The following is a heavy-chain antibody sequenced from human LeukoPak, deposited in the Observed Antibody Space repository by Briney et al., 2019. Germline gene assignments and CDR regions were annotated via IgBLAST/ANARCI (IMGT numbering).Heavy chain of an antibody. J-gene: IGHJ4*02. CDR1: GGSFSGYY. Sequence: PSETLSLTCAVYGGSFSGYYWSWIRQPPGKGLEWIGEINHSGSTNYNPSLKGRVTISVDTSKNQFSLKLSSVTAADTAVYYCERGSQSLGYCSGGSCRAKIFDYWGQGTLVTVSS. D-gene: IGHD2-15*01. V-gene: IGHV4-34*01. CDR3: ERGSQSLGYCSGGSCRAKIFDY. CDR2: INHSGST.